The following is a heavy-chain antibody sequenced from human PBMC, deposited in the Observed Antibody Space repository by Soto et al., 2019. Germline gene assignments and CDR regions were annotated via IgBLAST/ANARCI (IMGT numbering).Heavy chain of an antibody. CDR1: GDSIISSDFY. V-gene: IGHV4-39*01. J-gene: IGHJ5*02. CDR3: ARHSLALRKNNRFDP. CDR2: IFYLGSS. Sequence: SETLSLTCTVSGDSIISSDFYWGWVRQPPGKGLEWIGSIFYLGSSYYNPSLKSRVTMSVDTSKNQFSLRLRSVTAADTALYFCARHSLALRKNNRFDPWGQGIMVTVSS. D-gene: IGHD3-3*02.